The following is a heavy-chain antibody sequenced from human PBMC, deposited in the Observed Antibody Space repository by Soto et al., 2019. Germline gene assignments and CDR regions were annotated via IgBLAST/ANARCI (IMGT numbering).Heavy chain of an antibody. CDR2: ISGSGGST. V-gene: IGHV3-23*01. Sequence: QAVGSLRLSCASSVFTFSSYAMSCVRHAPGKGLEWVSAISGSGGSTYYADSVKGRFTISRDNSKNTLYLQMNSLRAEDTAVYYCAKVAVDGIYFQHWGQGTLVNVSS. J-gene: IGHJ1*01. CDR1: VFTFSSYA. CDR3: AKVAVDGIYFQH. D-gene: IGHD6-19*01.